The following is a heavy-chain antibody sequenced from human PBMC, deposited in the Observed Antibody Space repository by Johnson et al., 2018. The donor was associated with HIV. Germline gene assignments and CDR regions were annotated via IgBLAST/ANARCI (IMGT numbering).Heavy chain of an antibody. V-gene: IGHV3-13*01. CDR2: IGTAGDT. D-gene: IGHD1-26*01. J-gene: IGHJ3*02. CDR1: GFTFSSYD. CDR3: ARGERFGGTQEAFDI. Sequence: VQLVESGGGLVQPGGSLRLSCAASGFTFSSYDMHWVRQATGKGLEWVSAIGTAGDTYYPGSVKGRFTISRENAKNSLYLQMNSLRAGDTAVYYCARGERFGGTQEAFDIWGQGTAVTVSS.